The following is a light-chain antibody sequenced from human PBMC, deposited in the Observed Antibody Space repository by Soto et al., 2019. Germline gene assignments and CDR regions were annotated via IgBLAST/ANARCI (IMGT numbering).Light chain of an antibody. CDR2: DAS. Sequence: EILLAQSPATLSLSPGERATLSCKASQDVSIFLAWYQQKPGQAPRLLIHDASNRATGVPARFSGSGSGRYFPLTITSLEPEDFAVYYCQQRSTWLYTFGQGTKLEV. CDR1: QDVSIF. J-gene: IGKJ2*01. V-gene: IGKV3-11*02. CDR3: QQRSTWLYT.